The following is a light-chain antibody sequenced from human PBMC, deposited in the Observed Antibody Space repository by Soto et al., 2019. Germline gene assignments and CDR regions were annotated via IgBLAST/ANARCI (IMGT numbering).Light chain of an antibody. J-gene: IGKJ5*01. CDR3: QQYNYWPPIT. Sequence: EVVMTQSPATLAVSTRERVTLSCMASQSVRSNLAWYQQKPGQSPRLLIYDASSRATGIPVRFSGSGSGTEFTLTISSLQSEDFAVYYCQQYNYWPPITFGQGTRLEIK. V-gene: IGKV3-15*01. CDR2: DAS. CDR1: QSVRSN.